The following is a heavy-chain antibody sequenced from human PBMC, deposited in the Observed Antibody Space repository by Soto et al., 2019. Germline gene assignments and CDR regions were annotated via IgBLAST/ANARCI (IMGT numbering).Heavy chain of an antibody. V-gene: IGHV3-33*08. CDR3: ARDMALTWSGSYFDY. CDR1: GFTFSGYS. CDR2: IWYDGSNK. D-gene: IGHD1-26*01. J-gene: IGHJ4*02. Sequence: GGSLRLSCAASGFTFSGYSMHWVRQAPGKGLEWVAVIWYDGSNKYYADSVKGRFTISRDNSKNTLYLQMNSLRAEDTAVYYCARDMALTWSGSYFDYWGQGTLVTVSS.